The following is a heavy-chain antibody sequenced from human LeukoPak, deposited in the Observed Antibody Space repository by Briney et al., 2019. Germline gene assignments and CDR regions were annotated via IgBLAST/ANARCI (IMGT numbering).Heavy chain of an antibody. V-gene: IGHV3-7*01. CDR1: GFTFSSYW. J-gene: IGHJ6*02. D-gene: IGHD3-9*01. CDR2: IKQDGSEK. CDR3: ARDGLRYFDWLLTPQGMDV. Sequence: GGSLRLSCAASGFTFSSYWMSWVRQAPGKGLEWVANIKQDGSEKYYVDSVKGRFTISRDNAKNSLYLQMNSLRAEDTAVYYRARDGLRYFDWLLTPQGMDVWSQGTTVTVSS.